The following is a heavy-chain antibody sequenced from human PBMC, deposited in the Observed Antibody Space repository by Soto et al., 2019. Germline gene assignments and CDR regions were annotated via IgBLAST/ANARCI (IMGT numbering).Heavy chain of an antibody. CDR3: AREDSSGYYPILDY. CDR2: IYYSGST. J-gene: IGHJ4*02. CDR1: GGSISSSSYY. D-gene: IGHD3-22*01. Sequence: PSETLSLTCTVPGGSISSSSYYWGWIRQPPGKGLEWIGSIYYSGSTYYNPSLKSRVTISVDTSKNQFSLKLSSVTAADTAVYYCAREDSSGYYPILDYWGQGTLVTVSS. V-gene: IGHV4-39*02.